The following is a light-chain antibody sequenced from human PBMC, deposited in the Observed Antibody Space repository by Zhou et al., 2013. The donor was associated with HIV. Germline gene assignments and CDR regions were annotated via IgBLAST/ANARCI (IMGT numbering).Light chain of an antibody. J-gene: IGKJ3*01. Sequence: IQLTQSPSSLSASVGDRVTITCQASQDISNYLNWYQQKPGKAPKLLIYDASNLETGVPSRFSGSGSGTDFTFTINSLQPEDIATYYCQQYDNLPFTFGPGTKVDIK. CDR1: QDISNY. V-gene: IGKV1-33*01. CDR2: DAS. CDR3: QQYDNLPFT.